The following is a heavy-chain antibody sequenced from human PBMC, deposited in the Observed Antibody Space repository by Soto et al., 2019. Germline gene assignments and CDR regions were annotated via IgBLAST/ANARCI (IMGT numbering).Heavy chain of an antibody. Sequence: EPQLVESGGGLVQPGGSLRLSCAASGFTFSFYTMNWVRQTPGKGLEWLAYISRGGSSIYYADSVKGQFTVSRDNANNSLSLQLNSLRREDTAVYYCVREGGDLRGSGVFDYWGQGTLVTVSS. J-gene: IGHJ4*02. V-gene: IGHV3-48*01. CDR1: GFTFSFYT. CDR2: ISRGGSSI. D-gene: IGHD6-19*01. CDR3: VREGGDLRGSGVFDY.